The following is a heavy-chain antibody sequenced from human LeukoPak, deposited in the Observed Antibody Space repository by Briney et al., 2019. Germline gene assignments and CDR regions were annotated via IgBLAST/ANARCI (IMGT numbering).Heavy chain of an antibody. Sequence: GGSLRLSCAASGFTFSSYSMNWVRRAPGKGLEWVSSISSSSSYIYYADSVKGRFTISRDNAKNSLYLQMNSLRAEDTAVYYCAREPLGGVAATSNIWGQGTMVTVPS. CDR3: AREPLGGVAATSNI. CDR1: GFTFSSYS. J-gene: IGHJ3*02. D-gene: IGHD2-15*01. CDR2: ISSSSSYI. V-gene: IGHV3-21*01.